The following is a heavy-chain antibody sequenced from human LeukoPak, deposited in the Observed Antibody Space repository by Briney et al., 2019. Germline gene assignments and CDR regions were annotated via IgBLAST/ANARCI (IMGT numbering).Heavy chain of an antibody. D-gene: IGHD6-13*01. CDR3: ARDRGIAAATFDL. J-gene: IGHJ2*01. Sequence: PSETLSLTCTVSGGSISSYYWSWIRQPPGKGLEWIGYIYYSGSTNYNPSLKSRVTISVDTSKNQFSLKLSSVTAADTAVYYCARDRGIAAATFDLWGRGTLVTVSS. CDR2: IYYSGST. CDR1: GGSISSYY. V-gene: IGHV4-59*12.